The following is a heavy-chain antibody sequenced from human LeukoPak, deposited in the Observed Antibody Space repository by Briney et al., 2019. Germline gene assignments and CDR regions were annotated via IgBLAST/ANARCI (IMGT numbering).Heavy chain of an antibody. CDR2: ISSSSSYI. J-gene: IGHJ4*02. CDR1: GFTFSSYS. CDR3: ARKPSYYYDSSGYYLDY. Sequence: GGSLRLSCAASGFTFSSYSMNWVRQAPGKGLEWVSSISSSSSYIYYADSVKGRFTISRDNAKNSLYLQMNSLRAEDTAVYYCARKPSYYYDSSGYYLDYWGQGTLVTVSS. D-gene: IGHD3-22*01. V-gene: IGHV3-21*01.